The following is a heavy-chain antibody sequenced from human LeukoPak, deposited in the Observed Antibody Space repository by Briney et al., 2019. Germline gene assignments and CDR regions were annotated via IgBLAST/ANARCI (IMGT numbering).Heavy chain of an antibody. CDR3: AKDRASYGPERFDY. Sequence: ASVKVSCKASGYTFTGYYMHWVRQAPGQGLEWMGWISVYNGNTNYAQKLQGRITMTTDTSTSTAYMELRSLRSDDTAVYYCAKDRASYGPERFDYWGQGTLVTVSS. CDR2: ISVYNGNT. V-gene: IGHV1-18*04. CDR1: GYTFTGYY. D-gene: IGHD5-18*01. J-gene: IGHJ4*02.